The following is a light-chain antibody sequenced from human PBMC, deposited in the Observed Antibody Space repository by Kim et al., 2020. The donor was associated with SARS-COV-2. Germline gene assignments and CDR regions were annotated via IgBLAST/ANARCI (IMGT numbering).Light chain of an antibody. CDR2: GAS. J-gene: IGKJ4*01. V-gene: IGKV3-20*01. Sequence: EIVLTQSPGTLSLSPGERATLSCRASQSVSSSYLAWYQQKPGQAPRLLIYGASGRATGIPDRFSGSGSGTDFTLTISRLEPEDFAVYYCQQYGSSLLTFGGGTKVDIK. CDR3: QQYGSSLLT. CDR1: QSVSSSY.